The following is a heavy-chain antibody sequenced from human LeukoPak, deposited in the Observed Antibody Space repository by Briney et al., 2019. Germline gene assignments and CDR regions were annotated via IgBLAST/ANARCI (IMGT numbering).Heavy chain of an antibody. J-gene: IGHJ6*03. Sequence: PGRSLRLSCAASGFTFSSYAMHWVRQAPGKGLEWVAVISYDGSNKYYADSVKGRFTISRDNSKNTLYLQMNSLRAEDTAVYYCAKVGVSEYYYDSSGYPTDYYYYMDVWGKGTTVTISS. CDR1: GFTFSSYA. V-gene: IGHV3-30*04. D-gene: IGHD3-22*01. CDR3: AKVGVSEYYYDSSGYPTDYYYYMDV. CDR2: ISYDGSNK.